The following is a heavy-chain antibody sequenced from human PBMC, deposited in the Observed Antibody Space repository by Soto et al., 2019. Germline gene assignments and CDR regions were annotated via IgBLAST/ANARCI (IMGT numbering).Heavy chain of an antibody. J-gene: IGHJ4*02. V-gene: IGHV3-30*18. CDR1: GFTFSSYG. CDR2: ISYDGSNK. CDR3: AKVIAVAGTSTDY. D-gene: IGHD6-19*01. Sequence: QVQLVESGGGVVQPGRSLRLSCAASGFTFSSYGMHWVRQAPGKGLEWVAVISYDGSNKYYADSVKGRFTISRDNSKNTLYLQMNSLRAEDTAVYYCAKVIAVAGTSTDYWGQGTLVTVSS.